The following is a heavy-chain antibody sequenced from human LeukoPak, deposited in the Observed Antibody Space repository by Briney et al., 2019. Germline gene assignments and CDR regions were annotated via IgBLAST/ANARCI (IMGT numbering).Heavy chain of an antibody. CDR3: AKDSSSYYYDSSGYSALDY. Sequence: GGSLRLSCAASGFTFSSYGMHWVRQAPGKGLEWVAFIRYDGSNKYYADSVKGRFTISRDNSKNTLYLQMNSLRAEDTAVYYCAKDSSSYYYDSSGYSALDYWGQGTLVTVSS. CDR2: IRYDGSNK. J-gene: IGHJ4*02. V-gene: IGHV3-30*02. CDR1: GFTFSSYG. D-gene: IGHD3-22*01.